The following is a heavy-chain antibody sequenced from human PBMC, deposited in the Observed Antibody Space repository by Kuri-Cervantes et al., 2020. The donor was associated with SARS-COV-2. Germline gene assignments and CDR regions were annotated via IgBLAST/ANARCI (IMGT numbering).Heavy chain of an antibody. CDR1: GGSISSYY. J-gene: IGHJ4*02. CDR2: IYYSGST. D-gene: IGHD3-22*01. V-gene: IGHV4-59*01. CDR3: ARANYYYDSSGWGCYFDY. Sequence: SETLSLTCTVSGGSISSYYRSWIRQPPGKGLEWIGYIYYSGSTNYNPSLKSRVTISVDTSKNQFSLKLSSVTAADTAVYYCARANYYYDSSGWGCYFDYWGQGTLVTVSS.